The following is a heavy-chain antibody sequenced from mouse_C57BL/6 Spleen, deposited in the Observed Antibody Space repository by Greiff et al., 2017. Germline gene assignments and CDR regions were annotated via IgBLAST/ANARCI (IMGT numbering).Heavy chain of an antibody. V-gene: IGHV1-42*01. CDR2: INPSTGGT. Sequence: DVKLQESGPELVKPGASVKISCKASGYSFTGYYMNWVKQSPEKSLEWIGEINPSTGGTTYNQKFKAKATLTVDKSSSTAYMQLKSLTSEDSAVYYCARKGFHYYFNYWGQGTTLTVSS. J-gene: IGHJ2*01. CDR1: GYSFTGYY. CDR3: ARKGFHYYFNY.